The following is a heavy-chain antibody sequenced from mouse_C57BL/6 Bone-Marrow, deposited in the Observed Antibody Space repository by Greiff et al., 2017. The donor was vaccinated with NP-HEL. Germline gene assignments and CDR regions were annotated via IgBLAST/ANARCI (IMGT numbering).Heavy chain of an antibody. CDR2: IYPGDGDT. Sequence: VQLQQSGPELVKPGASVKISCKASGYAFSSSWMNWVKQRPGKGLEWIGRIYPGDGDTNYNGKFKGKATLTADKSSSTAYMQLSSLTSEDSAVYVCEREYYGSSRAMDDWGKGTSVTVSS. CDR1: GYAFSSSW. D-gene: IGHD1-1*01. V-gene: IGHV1-82*01. CDR3: EREYYGSSRAMDD. J-gene: IGHJ4*01.